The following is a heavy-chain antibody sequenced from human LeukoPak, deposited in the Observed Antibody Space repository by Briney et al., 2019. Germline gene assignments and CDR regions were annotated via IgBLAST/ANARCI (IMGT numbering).Heavy chain of an antibody. CDR3: HIVGSAQKPDS. J-gene: IGHJ4*02. CDR1: AFTFRTYG. V-gene: IGHV3-30*03. Sequence: PGRSLRVSCAASAFTFRTYGIHWVRQAPGKGLEWVAAISDDGSNKYYADSVKGRFTISRDNSKNAVYLQLNGLRADDTAVYYCHIVGSAQKPDSWGQGTLVTVSS. D-gene: IGHD1-26*01. CDR2: ISDDGSNK.